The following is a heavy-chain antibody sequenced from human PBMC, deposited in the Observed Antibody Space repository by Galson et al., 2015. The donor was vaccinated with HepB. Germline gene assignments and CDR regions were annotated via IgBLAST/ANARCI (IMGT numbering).Heavy chain of an antibody. V-gene: IGHV3-30*04. CDR3: ARAGSYFYFEY. J-gene: IGHJ4*02. Sequence: SLRLSCAASGFMFSNYAMHWVRPAPGKGLEWVAVIWYDGSNNYYGDSVQGRVTISRDNAKNTLYLQMDSLRAEDTALYYCARAGSYFYFEYWGRGTLVTVSS. CDR1: GFMFSNYA. CDR2: IWYDGSNN. D-gene: IGHD1-26*01.